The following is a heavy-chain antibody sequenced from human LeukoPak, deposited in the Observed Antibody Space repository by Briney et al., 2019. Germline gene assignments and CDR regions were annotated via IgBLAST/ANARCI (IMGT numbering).Heavy chain of an antibody. V-gene: IGHV4-34*01. CDR3: ARGVDGITGETDLFGY. CDR2: INHSGST. D-gene: IGHD1-20*01. J-gene: IGHJ4*02. Sequence: NPSETLSLTCAVYGGSFSGYYWSWTRQPPGKGLEWIGEINHSGSTNYNPSLKSRVTISVDTSKNQFSLKLSSVTAADTAVYYCARGVDGITGETDLFGYWGQGTLVTVSS. CDR1: GGSFSGYY.